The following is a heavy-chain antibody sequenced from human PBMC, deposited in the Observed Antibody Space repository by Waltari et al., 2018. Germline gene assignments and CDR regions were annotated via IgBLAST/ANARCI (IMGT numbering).Heavy chain of an antibody. J-gene: IGHJ5*02. CDR3: ARVGVTGRFDP. D-gene: IGHD1-20*01. V-gene: IGHV4-59*01. CDR2: IYYSGRT. Sequence: QVQLQESGPGLVKPSETLSLTCTVSGGSISSSYWSWIRQPPGKGLEWIGYIYYSGRTNYTPSLKSRVTISVDTSKTQFSLKLSSVTAADTAVYYCARVGVTGRFDPWGQGTLVTVSS. CDR1: GGSISSSY.